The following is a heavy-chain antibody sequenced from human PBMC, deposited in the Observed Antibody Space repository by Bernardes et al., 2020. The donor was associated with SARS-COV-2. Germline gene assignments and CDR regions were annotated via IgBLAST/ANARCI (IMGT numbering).Heavy chain of an antibody. CDR1: GFSFSTYS. V-gene: IGHV3-74*01. J-gene: IGHJ6*02. Sequence: GGSLRLSCAASGFSFSTYSMKWVRQAPGKGLVWVCRVNPDGSGPIYADSVKGRFIISRDNGKNTVSLQMNSLRAEDTAVYYCSRKSGHSYGMDVWGHGTTVIVSS. CDR2: VNPDGSGP. CDR3: SRKSGHSYGMDV.